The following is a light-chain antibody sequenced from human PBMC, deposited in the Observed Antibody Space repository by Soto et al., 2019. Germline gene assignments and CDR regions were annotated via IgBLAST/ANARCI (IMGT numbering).Light chain of an antibody. CDR2: YVS. Sequence: QSALTQPASVSGSPGQSITISCTGTSSDVGGHEYVSWYQQHPGKAPKLIIRYVSNRPSGVSDRFSGSKSGNTASLTISGLQAEDEADYYCSSYTSSSTVLFGGGTKLTVL. J-gene: IGLJ2*01. CDR3: SSYTSSSTVL. CDR1: SSDVGGHEY. V-gene: IGLV2-14*03.